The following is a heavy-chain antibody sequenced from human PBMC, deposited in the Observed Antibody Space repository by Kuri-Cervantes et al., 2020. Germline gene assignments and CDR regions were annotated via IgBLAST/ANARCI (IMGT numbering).Heavy chain of an antibody. CDR1: GGSISSSSYY. V-gene: IGHV4-39*01. D-gene: IGHD2/OR15-2a*01. J-gene: IGHJ4*02. CDR3: ARSRRLGFLDY. Sequence: GSLRLSCTVSGGSISSSSYYWGWIRQPPGKGLEWIGSIYYSGSTYYNPSLKSRVTISVDTSKNQFSLKLSSVTAADTAVYYCARSRRLGFLDYWGQGTLVPSPQ. CDR2: IYYSGST.